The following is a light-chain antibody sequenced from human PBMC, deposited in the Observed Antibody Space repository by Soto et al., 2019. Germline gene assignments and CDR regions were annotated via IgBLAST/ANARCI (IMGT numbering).Light chain of an antibody. V-gene: IGKV3-20*01. CDR3: QQWRT. J-gene: IGKJ2*01. Sequence: VLTQSPGTLSLSPGERATLSCRASQTLSSRHLAWYQQNPGQAPRLLIYGSSSRATDIPDRFSGSGSGTDFTLTISRLEPEDVAVYYCQQWRTFGQGTKVDIK. CDR2: GSS. CDR1: QTLSSRH.